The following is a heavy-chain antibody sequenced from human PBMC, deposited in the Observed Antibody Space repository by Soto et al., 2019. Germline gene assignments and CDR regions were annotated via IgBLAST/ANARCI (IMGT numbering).Heavy chain of an antibody. CDR3: DKDSSGYYWDDYYGMDV. CDR1: GGSISSGDYY. CDR2: IYYSGST. J-gene: IGHJ6*02. D-gene: IGHD3-22*01. Sequence: PSETLSLTCTVSGGSISSGDYYWSWIRQPPGKGLEWIGYIYYSGSTYYNPSLKSRVTISVDTSKNQFSLKLSSVTAADTAVYYCDKDSSGYYWDDYYGMDVWGQGTTVNVSS. V-gene: IGHV4-30-4*01.